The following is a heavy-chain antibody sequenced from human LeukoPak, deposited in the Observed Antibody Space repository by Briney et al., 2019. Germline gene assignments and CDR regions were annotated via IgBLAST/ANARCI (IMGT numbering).Heavy chain of an antibody. Sequence: GGSLRLSCAGSGFTFSSYAIHWVRQAPGKGLEWVAFISFGGSNKLYADSVKGRFTISRDNSKNTVYLQMNSLRAEDTAVYYCARDHPPTPKVTGFDYWGQGTPVTVSS. CDR1: GFTFSSYA. V-gene: IGHV3-30*04. CDR3: ARDHPPTPKVTGFDY. D-gene: IGHD4-17*01. J-gene: IGHJ4*02. CDR2: ISFGGSNK.